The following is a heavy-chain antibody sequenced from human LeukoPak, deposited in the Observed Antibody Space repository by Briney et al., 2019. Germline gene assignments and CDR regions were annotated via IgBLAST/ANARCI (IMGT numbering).Heavy chain of an antibody. CDR1: GFTFSSYA. V-gene: IGHV4-39*07. CDR2: IHYSGST. D-gene: IGHD6-13*01. Sequence: GSLRLSCTASGFTFSSYAMSWVRQPPGKGLEWIGSIHYSGSTYYNPSLKSRLTISVDTSKNQFSLKLRSVTAADTAVYYCATDSSSWHPIDYWGQGTPVTVSS. J-gene: IGHJ4*02. CDR3: ATDSSSWHPIDY.